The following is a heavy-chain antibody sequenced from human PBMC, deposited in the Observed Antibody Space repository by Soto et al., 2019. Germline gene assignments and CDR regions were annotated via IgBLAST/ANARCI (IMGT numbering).Heavy chain of an antibody. CDR2: ISSSSSYI. V-gene: IGHV3-21*04. CDR1: GFTFSSYS. CDR3: ARAPLRGIVVVPPEAGSFDI. D-gene: IGHD2-2*01. Sequence: VGSLRLSCAASGFTFSSYSMNWVRQAPGKGLEWVSSISSSSSYIYYADSVKGRFTISRDNAKNSLYLQMNSLRASDTAMYYCARAPLRGIVVVPPEAGSFDIWGQGTMVTVSS. J-gene: IGHJ3*02.